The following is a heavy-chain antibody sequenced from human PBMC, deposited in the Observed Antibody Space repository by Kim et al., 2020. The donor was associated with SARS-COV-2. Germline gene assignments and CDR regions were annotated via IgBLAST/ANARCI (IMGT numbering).Heavy chain of an antibody. D-gene: IGHD7-27*01. J-gene: IGHJ6*02. CDR3: ARDSWGSEKYGMDV. V-gene: IGHV7-4-1*02. CDR1: GYTFTSYA. Sequence: ASVKVSCKASGYTFTSYAMNWVRQAPGQGLEWMGWINTNTGNPTYAQGFTGRFVFSLDTSVSTAYLQISSLKAEDTAVYYCARDSWGSEKYGMDVWGQGTTVTVSS. CDR2: INTNTGNP.